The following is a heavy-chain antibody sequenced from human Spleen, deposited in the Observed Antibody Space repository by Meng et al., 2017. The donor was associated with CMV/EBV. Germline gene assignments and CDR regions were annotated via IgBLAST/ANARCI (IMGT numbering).Heavy chain of an antibody. CDR3: ARDRSSGLELGY. Sequence: TVSGGSISSSSYYWRWIRQPPGKGLEWIGSIYYSGSTYYNPSLKSRVTISVDTSKNQFSLKLSSVTAADTAVYYCARDRSSGLELGYWGQGTLVTVSS. CDR2: IYYSGST. CDR1: GGSISSSSYY. J-gene: IGHJ4*02. D-gene: IGHD1-26*01. V-gene: IGHV4-39*07.